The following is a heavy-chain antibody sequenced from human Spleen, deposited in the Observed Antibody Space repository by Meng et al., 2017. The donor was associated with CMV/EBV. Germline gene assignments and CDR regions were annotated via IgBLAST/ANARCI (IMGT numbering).Heavy chain of an antibody. CDR1: GGSISSSSYY. CDR3: ANYDFWSGYYKYY. V-gene: IGHV4-39*07. D-gene: IGHD3-3*01. J-gene: IGHJ4*02. Sequence: SETLSLTCTVSGGSISSSSYYWGWIRQPPGKGLEWIGSIYYSGSTYYNPSLKSRVTISVDTSKNQFSLKLSSVTAADTAVYYCANYDFWSGYYKYYWGQGTLVTVSS. CDR2: IYYSGST.